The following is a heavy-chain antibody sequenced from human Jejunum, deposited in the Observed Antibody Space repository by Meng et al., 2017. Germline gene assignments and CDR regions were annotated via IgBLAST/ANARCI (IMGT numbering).Heavy chain of an antibody. CDR3: VRSCSIAGSGYGWFDA. J-gene: IGHJ5*02. CDR2: VKGDGSGI. V-gene: IGHV3-74*01. CDR1: GFTFSTYW. D-gene: IGHD5-12*01. Sequence: GESLKISCAASGFTFSTYWMHWVRQAPGKGLVWVARVKGDGSGITYADSVKGRFTISRDNARNTLYLALNRLSVEDTAVYSFVRSCSIAGSGYGWFDAWGQGTPVTVSS.